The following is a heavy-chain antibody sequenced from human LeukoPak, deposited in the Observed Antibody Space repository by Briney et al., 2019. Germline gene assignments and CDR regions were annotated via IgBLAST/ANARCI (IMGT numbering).Heavy chain of an antibody. CDR2: INPKTGGT. Sequence: ASVKVSCKASGYILTGHYMNWVRQVPGQGLEWMGRINPKTGGTNYAQNLQGRVTMTRDTSISTTYMELSRLRPDDTAVYYCARVGDGLNDGFDIWGQGTMVTVSS. D-gene: IGHD5-24*01. J-gene: IGHJ3*02. V-gene: IGHV1-2*06. CDR1: GYILTGHY. CDR3: ARVGDGLNDGFDI.